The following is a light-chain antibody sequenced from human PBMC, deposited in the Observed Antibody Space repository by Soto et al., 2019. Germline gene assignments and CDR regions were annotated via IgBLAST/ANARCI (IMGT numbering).Light chain of an antibody. CDR3: QQYTSDARK. CDR1: QSVSGW. Sequence: DIPLTQTPSTLYVSLLKIGTVTCRASQSVSGWLAWYQQKPGEAPKLLIYDASALPRGVPSRFSGSGSGTKFTLTIASLQPDDLATYYCQQYTSDARKFGQATK. CDR2: DAS. V-gene: IGKV1-5*01. J-gene: IGKJ1*01.